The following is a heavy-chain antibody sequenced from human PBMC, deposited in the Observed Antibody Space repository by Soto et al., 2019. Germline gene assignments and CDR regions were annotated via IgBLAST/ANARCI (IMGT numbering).Heavy chain of an antibody. CDR1: GYTFTNYG. D-gene: IGHD3-10*01. CDR3: ARGVGSGTYYNRYNWFDP. CDR2: INTYNGNT. Sequence: ASVKVSCKASGYTFTNYGISWVRQSPGQGLEWMGWINTYNGNTNHAQKLQGRVTMTTDKSTSTAYMELRSLRSDDTAVYYCARGVGSGTYYNRYNWFDPWGQGTLVTVSS. V-gene: IGHV1-18*01. J-gene: IGHJ5*02.